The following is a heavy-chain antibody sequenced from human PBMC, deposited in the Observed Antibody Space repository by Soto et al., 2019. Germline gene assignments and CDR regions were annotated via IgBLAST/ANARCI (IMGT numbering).Heavy chain of an antibody. Sequence: SGPTLVNPTQTLTLTCTFSGFSRSTSGLGVGWIRQPPEKALEWLALIYWDDDKRYNPSLNSRLTITKDTSKNQVVLTMTYMEPKDTATYYCACRRPYSSTWNRGNFDYWGQGTQVTVST. CDR3: ACRRPYSSTWNRGNFDY. D-gene: IGHD6-13*01. V-gene: IGHV2-5*02. CDR2: IYWDDDK. CDR1: GFSRSTSGLG. J-gene: IGHJ4*02.